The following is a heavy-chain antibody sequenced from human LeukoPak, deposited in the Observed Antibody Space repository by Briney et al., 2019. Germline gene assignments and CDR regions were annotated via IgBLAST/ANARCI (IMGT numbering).Heavy chain of an antibody. D-gene: IGHD3-22*01. J-gene: IGHJ4*02. V-gene: IGHV4-39*01. CDR3: ARRMGDSSGYYYFDY. CDR1: GGSISSSSYY. Sequence: SETLSLTCTVSGGSISSSSYYWGWIRQPPGKGLEWIGRIYYSGSTYYNPSLKSRVTISVDRSKNQFSLKLSSVTAADTAVYYCARRMGDSSGYYYFDYWGQGTLVTVSS. CDR2: IYYSGST.